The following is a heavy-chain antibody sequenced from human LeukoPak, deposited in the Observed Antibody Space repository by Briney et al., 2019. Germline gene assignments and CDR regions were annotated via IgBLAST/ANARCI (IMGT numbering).Heavy chain of an antibody. CDR3: ARDELRGYYYYGMDV. V-gene: IGHV4-59*01. Sequence: SETLSLTCSVPGGSINSGYWSWIRQPPGKGLEWLGYIYYSGSTNYNPSLKSRVTISVDTSKNQFSLKLSSVTAADTAVYYCARDELRGYYYYGMDVWGQGTTVTVSS. CDR1: GGSINSGY. J-gene: IGHJ6*02. D-gene: IGHD1-7*01. CDR2: IYYSGST.